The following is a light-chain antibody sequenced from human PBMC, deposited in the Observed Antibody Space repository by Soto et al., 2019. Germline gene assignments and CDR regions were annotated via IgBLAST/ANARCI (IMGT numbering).Light chain of an antibody. Sequence: QTVVTQPPSASGAPGQRVTISCTGSSSNIGAGFDVYWYQHLPGTAPKLLIYDNTNRPSGVPDRFSGSKSGTSASLAITGLQAEDEADYYCQSYDSSLSAVVFGGVTKLTVL. J-gene: IGLJ2*01. CDR3: QSYDSSLSAVV. V-gene: IGLV1-40*01. CDR2: DNT. CDR1: SSNIGAGFD.